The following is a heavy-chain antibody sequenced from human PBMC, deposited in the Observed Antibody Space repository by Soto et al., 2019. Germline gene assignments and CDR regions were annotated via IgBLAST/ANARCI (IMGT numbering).Heavy chain of an antibody. J-gene: IGHJ3*02. CDR2: IWYDGSNK. CDR1: GFTFSSYG. CDR3: ARGSAVAGCDAFDI. D-gene: IGHD6-19*01. Sequence: GGSLRLSCAASGFTFSSYGMHWVRQAPGKGLEWVAVIWYDGSNKYYADSVKGRFTISRHNSKNTLYLQMNSLRAEDTAVYYCARGSAVAGCDAFDIWGQGTMVT. V-gene: IGHV3-33*01.